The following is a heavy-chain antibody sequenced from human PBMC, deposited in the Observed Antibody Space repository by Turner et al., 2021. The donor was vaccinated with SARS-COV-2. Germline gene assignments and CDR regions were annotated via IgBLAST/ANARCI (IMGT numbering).Heavy chain of an antibody. J-gene: IGHJ5*02. Sequence: QVHLQESGPGLVTPSQTLSLTCTVSGGPISSGNYYWSWIRQHPGKGLEWIGYIYYSGSTYYNPSLKSRVTISVDTSKNQFSLKLSSVTAADTAVYYCAREVFGLLRYYNWFDPWGQGTLVTVSS. CDR1: GGPISSGNYY. V-gene: IGHV4-31*03. CDR3: AREVFGLLRYYNWFDP. CDR2: IYYSGST. D-gene: IGHD3-22*01.